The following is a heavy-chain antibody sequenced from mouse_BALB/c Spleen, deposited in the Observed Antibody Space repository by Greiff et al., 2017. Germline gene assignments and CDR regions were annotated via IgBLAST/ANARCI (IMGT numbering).Heavy chain of an antibody. Sequence: EVKLMESGGDLVKPGGSLKLSCAASGFTFSSYGMSWVRQTPDKRLEWVATISSGGSYTYYPDSVKGRFTISRDNAKNTLYLQMSSLKSEDTAMYYCARLDGYLFAYWGQGALVTVSA. CDR3: ARLDGYLFAY. V-gene: IGHV5-6*01. CDR2: ISSGGSYT. J-gene: IGHJ3*01. D-gene: IGHD2-3*01. CDR1: GFTFSSYG.